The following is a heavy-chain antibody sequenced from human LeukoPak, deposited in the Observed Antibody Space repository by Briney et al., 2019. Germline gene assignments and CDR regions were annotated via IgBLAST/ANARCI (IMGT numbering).Heavy chain of an antibody. CDR3: ATGRTTERDGYNYDWFDP. CDR2: IYYSGST. J-gene: IGHJ5*02. Sequence: SETLSLTCTVSGGSISSYYWSWIRQPPGKGLEWIGYIYYSGSTNYNPSLKSRVTLSVDTSKNQFSLKLSSVTVADTAVYYCATGRTTERDGYNYDWFDPWGQGTLVTVSS. V-gene: IGHV4-59*01. CDR1: GGSISSYY. D-gene: IGHD5-24*01.